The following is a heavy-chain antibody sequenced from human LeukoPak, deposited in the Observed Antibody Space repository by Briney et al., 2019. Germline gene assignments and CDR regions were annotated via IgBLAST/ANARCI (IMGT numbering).Heavy chain of an antibody. CDR3: ARRAQVRGARGAFDI. V-gene: IGHV4-59*12. D-gene: IGHD3-10*01. J-gene: IGHJ3*02. CDR2: IYYSGST. CDR1: GGSISSYY. Sequence: PSETLFLTCTVSGGSISSYYWSWIRQPPGKGLEWIGYIYYSGSTYYNPSLKSRVTISVDTSKNQFSLKLSSVTAADTAVYYCARRAQVRGARGAFDIWGQGTMVTVSS.